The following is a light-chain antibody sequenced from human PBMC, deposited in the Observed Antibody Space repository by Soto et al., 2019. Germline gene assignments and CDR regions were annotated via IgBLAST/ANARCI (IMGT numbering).Light chain of an antibody. CDR2: DAS. V-gene: IGKV1-33*01. J-gene: IGKJ2*01. CDR1: QDISIY. Sequence: IQMTQSPSSLSASVGDSVTITCQASQDISIYLHWYQQHPGKAPKLLIYDASNLEAGVPSRFSGSGSGTHCSLTISILQPEDCATYYCQQYETLYTFGPGTKLEI. CDR3: QQYETLYT.